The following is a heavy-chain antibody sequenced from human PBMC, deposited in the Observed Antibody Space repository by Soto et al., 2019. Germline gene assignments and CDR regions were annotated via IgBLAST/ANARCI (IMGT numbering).Heavy chain of an antibody. J-gene: IGHJ4*02. V-gene: IGHV3-30*18. Sequence: PGGSLRLSCAASGFTFSSYGMHWVRQAPGKGLEWVAVISYDGSNKYYADSVKGRFTISRDNSKNTLYLQMNSLRAEDTAVYYCAKDTYGSGSYQFDYWGQGTLVTVSS. CDR1: GFTFSSYG. D-gene: IGHD3-10*01. CDR3: AKDTYGSGSYQFDY. CDR2: ISYDGSNK.